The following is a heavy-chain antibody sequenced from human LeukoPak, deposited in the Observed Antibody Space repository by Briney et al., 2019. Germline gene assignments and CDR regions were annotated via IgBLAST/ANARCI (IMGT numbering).Heavy chain of an antibody. CDR1: GFTFSHYA. CDR3: LRDAQWGGVGDY. CDR2: ISSDGDST. D-gene: IGHD1-26*01. Sequence: GGSLRLSCSASGFTFSHYALHWVRQAPGKGLEYVSSISSDGDSTYYADSVRGRFTASRDNSKNTLSLQMSGLRSEDTAVYYCLRDAQWGGVGDYWGQGTLVTVSS. J-gene: IGHJ4*02. V-gene: IGHV3-64D*06.